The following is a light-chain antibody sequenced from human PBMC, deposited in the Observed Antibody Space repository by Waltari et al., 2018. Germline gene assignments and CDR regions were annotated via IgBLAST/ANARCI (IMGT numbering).Light chain of an antibody. J-gene: IGKJ1*01. Sequence: CPASQGVSSNLAWYQQKPGQAPRLLSHGASTRATGIPARFSGSGSGTEFTLTISSLQSEDFAVYYCQQYINWPPGAFGQGTKVEIK. CDR3: QQYINWPPGA. CDR1: QGVSSN. CDR2: GAS. V-gene: IGKV3-15*01.